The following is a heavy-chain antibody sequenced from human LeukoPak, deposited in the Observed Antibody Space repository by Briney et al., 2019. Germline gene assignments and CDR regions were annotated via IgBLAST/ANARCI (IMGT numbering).Heavy chain of an antibody. J-gene: IGHJ4*02. Sequence: PGRSLRLSCAASGFTFSIYGMHWVRQAPGKGLEWVAVISYDGSDKFYADSVKGRFTISRDNSKNTLYLQMNSLRGEDTAVYYCARDPLGTRPGFDYWGQGTLVTVSS. D-gene: IGHD1-1*01. CDR3: ARDPLGTRPGFDY. CDR2: ISYDGSDK. CDR1: GFTFSIYG. V-gene: IGHV3-30*03.